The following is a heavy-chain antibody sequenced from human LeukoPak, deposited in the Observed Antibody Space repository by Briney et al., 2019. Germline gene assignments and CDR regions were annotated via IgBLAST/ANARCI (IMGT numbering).Heavy chain of an antibody. V-gene: IGHV3-53*01. Sequence: GGSLRLSCAASGFTVNSYYMSWVRQAPGKGLEWVSLIYGDGSTSYADSVKGRFTTSRDNSKKTLSLQMNSLRAEDTAMYYCARGGSGYYWAFDCWGQGTLVTVSS. CDR1: GFTVNSYY. CDR2: IYGDGST. D-gene: IGHD3-22*01. CDR3: ARGGSGYYWAFDC. J-gene: IGHJ4*02.